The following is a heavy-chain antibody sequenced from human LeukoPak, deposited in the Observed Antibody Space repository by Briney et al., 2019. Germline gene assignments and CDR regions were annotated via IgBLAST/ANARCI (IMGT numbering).Heavy chain of an antibody. V-gene: IGHV3-21*01. CDR3: AREYFDFWSGYYYYGMDV. CDR1: GFTFSSYS. Sequence: GGSLRLSCAASGFTFSSYSMNWVRQAPGKGLEWVSSISSSSSYIYYADSVKGRLTISRDNAKNSLYLQMNSLRAEDTAVYYCAREYFDFWSGYYYYGMDVWGQGTTVTVSS. J-gene: IGHJ6*02. D-gene: IGHD3-3*01. CDR2: ISSSSSYI.